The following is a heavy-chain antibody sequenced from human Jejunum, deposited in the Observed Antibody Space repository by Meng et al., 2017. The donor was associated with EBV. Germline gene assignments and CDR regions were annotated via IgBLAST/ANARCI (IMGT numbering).Heavy chain of an antibody. D-gene: IGHD3-22*01. CDR2: IYHGGGT. Sequence: VQLQASGPRLAKPSGTLSLTCVVSGGSISDNDWWSWVRQPPGKGLEWLGEIYHGGGTNYNPSLESRVTISVDKSKNQFSLKLNPVTVADTAVYYCAGNGYYALEYWGPGILVTVSS. V-gene: IGHV4-4*02. CDR1: GGSISDNDW. CDR3: AGNGYYALEY. J-gene: IGHJ4*02.